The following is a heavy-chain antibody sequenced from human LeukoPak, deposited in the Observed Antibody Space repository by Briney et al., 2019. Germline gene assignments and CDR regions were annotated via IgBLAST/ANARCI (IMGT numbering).Heavy chain of an antibody. CDR1: GYTFTSYG. Sequence: ASVKVSCKASGYTFTSYGISWVRQAPGQGLEWMGWISAYNGNTNYAQKLQGRVTMTTDTSTSTAYMELRSLRYDDKAVYYCEKDLPPPRQITIFGVVIDPNPGRYGMDVWGQGTTVTVSS. V-gene: IGHV1-18*01. D-gene: IGHD3-3*01. J-gene: IGHJ6*02. CDR3: EKDLPPPRQITIFGVVIDPNPGRYGMDV. CDR2: ISAYNGNT.